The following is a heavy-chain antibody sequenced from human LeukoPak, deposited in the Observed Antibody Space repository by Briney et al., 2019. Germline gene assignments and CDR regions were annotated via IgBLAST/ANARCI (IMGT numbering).Heavy chain of an antibody. CDR1: GFTFTSYW. D-gene: IGHD3-10*01. CDR2: IRQDGREK. J-gene: IGHJ5*01. Sequence: GGSLRLSCAASGFTFTSYWLSWVRQAPGKGLEWVANIRQDGREKSYADSVKGRFTISRDNAKTSVYLQMSSLRVEDTAVYYCAREGVGGFDSWGQGTLVTVSS. V-gene: IGHV3-7*01. CDR3: AREGVGGFDS.